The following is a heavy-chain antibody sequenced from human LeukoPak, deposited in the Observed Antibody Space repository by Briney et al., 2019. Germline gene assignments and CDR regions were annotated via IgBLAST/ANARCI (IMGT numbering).Heavy chain of an antibody. CDR3: ARSPLTVTTRLHFDY. V-gene: IGHV3-15*05. J-gene: IGHJ4*02. D-gene: IGHD4-17*01. CDR1: GFTFSNAW. Sequence: GGSLRLSCAASGFTFSNAWMSWVRQAPGKGLEWVGRIKSKTDGGTTDYAAPVKGRFTISRDDSKNTLYLQMNSLRAEDTAVYYCARSPLTVTTRLHFDYWGQGTLVTVSS. CDR2: IKSKTDGGTT.